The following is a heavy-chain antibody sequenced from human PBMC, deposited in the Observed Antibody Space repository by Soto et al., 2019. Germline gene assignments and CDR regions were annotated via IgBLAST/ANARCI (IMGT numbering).Heavy chain of an antibody. CDR1: GFTLSNYG. J-gene: IGHJ4*02. CDR2: LYFDGIDK. Sequence: PGGSLRLSCAASGFTLSNYGMHWVRQAPGKGLEWVAYLYFDGIDKYYAESVKGRFTISRDNSRKMLYLQMNSLRPDDTAVYYCVKDRSDTWSFDNWGQGT. V-gene: IGHV3-30*02. CDR3: VKDRSDTWSFDN. D-gene: IGHD2-8*02.